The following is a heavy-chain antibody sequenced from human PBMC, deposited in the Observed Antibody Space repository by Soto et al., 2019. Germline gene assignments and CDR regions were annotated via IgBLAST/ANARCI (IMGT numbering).Heavy chain of an antibody. Sequence: GGSLRLSCAASGFTFSGYGIHWVRQAPGKGLEWVALISSDESKTYYAGSVKGRFTISRDNSKNTLYLQMSSLRAEDTAVYYCAKGLYDSSGYYYYGMDVWGQGTTVTVSS. V-gene: IGHV3-30*18. CDR3: AKGLYDSSGYYYYGMDV. CDR1: GFTFSGYG. J-gene: IGHJ6*02. CDR2: ISSDESKT. D-gene: IGHD3-16*01.